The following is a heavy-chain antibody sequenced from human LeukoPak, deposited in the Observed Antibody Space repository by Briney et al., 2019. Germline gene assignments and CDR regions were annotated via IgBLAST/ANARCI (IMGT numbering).Heavy chain of an antibody. CDR1: GGSIGSYY. D-gene: IGHD2-21*02. CDR2: IYYSGST. J-gene: IGHJ6*02. CDR3: ARLPYCGGDCYSVNYYYYYGMDV. Sequence: SETLSLTCTVSGGSIGSYYWSWIRQPPGKGLEWIGYIYYSGSTNYNPSLKSRVTISVDTSKNQFSLKLSSVTAADTAVYYCARLPYCGGDCYSVNYYYYYGMDVWGQGTTVTVSS. V-gene: IGHV4-59*01.